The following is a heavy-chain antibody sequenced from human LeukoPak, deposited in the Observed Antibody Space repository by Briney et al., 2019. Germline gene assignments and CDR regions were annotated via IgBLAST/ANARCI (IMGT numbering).Heavy chain of an antibody. D-gene: IGHD3-3*01. Sequence: GSSVKVSCKASGGTFSSYAISWVRQAPGQGLEWMGRIIPILGIANYAQKFQGRVTITADKSTSTAYMELSSLRSGDTAVYYCHVKRGSIIPDYWGQGTLVTVSS. CDR2: IIPILGIA. V-gene: IGHV1-69*04. CDR1: GGTFSSYA. CDR3: HVKRGSIIPDY. J-gene: IGHJ4*02.